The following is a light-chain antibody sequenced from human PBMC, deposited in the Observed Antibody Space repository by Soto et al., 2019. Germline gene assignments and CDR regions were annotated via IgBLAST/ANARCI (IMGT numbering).Light chain of an antibody. V-gene: IGLV1-40*01. CDR3: QSYDSSLSGVV. CDR1: SSNMGAGHD. J-gene: IGLJ2*01. CDR2: GNS. Sequence: QSVLTQPPSVSGAPGQRVTISCTGSSSNMGAGHDVHWYQQLPGTAPKLLIYGNSNRPSGVPDRFSGSKSGTSASLAITGLKAEDEADSYCQSYDSSLSGVVFGGGTKVTVL.